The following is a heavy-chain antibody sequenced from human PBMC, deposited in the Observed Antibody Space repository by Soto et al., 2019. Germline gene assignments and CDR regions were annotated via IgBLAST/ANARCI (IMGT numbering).Heavy chain of an antibody. CDR2: ISGSAGST. Sequence: GGSLRLSCTTSGFTFTNYAMSWARQAPGKGLEWVSTISGSAGSTYYADSVKGRFTISSDSSKNTLYLQMNSLRAEDTAVYYCAKELESMYFPLDYWGQGTLVTVSS. D-gene: IGHD3-10*02. J-gene: IGHJ4*02. V-gene: IGHV3-23*01. CDR1: GFTFTNYA. CDR3: AKELESMYFPLDY.